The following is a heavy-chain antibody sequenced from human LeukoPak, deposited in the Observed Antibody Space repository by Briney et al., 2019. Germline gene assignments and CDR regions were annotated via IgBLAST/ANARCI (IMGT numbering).Heavy chain of an antibody. D-gene: IGHD2-2*01. V-gene: IGHV4-61*02. J-gene: IGHJ2*01. Sequence: SETLSLTCTVSGGSISSGSYYWSWIRQPAGKGLEWIGRIYTSGSTNYNPSLKSRVTISVDTSKNQFSLKLSSVTAADTAVYYCARGVVVPAFDLWGRGTLVTVSS. CDR2: IYTSGST. CDR3: ARGVVVPAFDL. CDR1: GGSISSGSYY.